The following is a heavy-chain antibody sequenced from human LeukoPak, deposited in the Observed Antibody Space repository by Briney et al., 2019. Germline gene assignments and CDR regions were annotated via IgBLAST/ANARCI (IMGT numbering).Heavy chain of an antibody. CDR3: ARDMDSGPDFFDY. V-gene: IGHV1-2*02. CDR2: INPHSGGT. J-gene: IGHJ4*02. D-gene: IGHD1-26*01. CDR1: GYTFTDYY. Sequence: ASVKVSCKASGYTFTDYYMHWVRQTPGQGLEWMGWINPHSGGTDHAQKFQGRVTMTRDTSISTAYMELSRLRSDDTAVYYCARDMDSGPDFFDYWGLGTLVTVSS.